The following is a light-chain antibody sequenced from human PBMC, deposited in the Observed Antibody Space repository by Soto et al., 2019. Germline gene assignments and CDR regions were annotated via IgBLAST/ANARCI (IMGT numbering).Light chain of an antibody. CDR3: QQYDSYSPM. CDR1: QSIGNW. CDR2: DAS. Sequence: DIHMTQSPSTLSASVGDRVTITCRASQSIGNWLAWYQQKPGKAPKFLIYDASSLEAGVPSRFSGSGSGTEFTLTISSLQPDDFATYYCQQYDSYSPMFGQGTKVEIK. J-gene: IGKJ1*01. V-gene: IGKV1-5*01.